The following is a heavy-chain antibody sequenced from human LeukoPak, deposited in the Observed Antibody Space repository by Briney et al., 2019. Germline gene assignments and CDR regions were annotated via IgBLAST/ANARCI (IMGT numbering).Heavy chain of an antibody. CDR2: ISSNGGST. CDR1: GFTFSSYA. D-gene: IGHD5-12*01. CDR3: VKRYSGYEGNYFDY. J-gene: IGHJ4*02. V-gene: IGHV3-64D*06. Sequence: GGSLRLSCSASGFTFSSYAMHWVRQAPGKGLEYVSAISSNGGSTCYADSVKGRFTISRDNSKNTLYLQMSSLRAEDTAVYYCVKRYSGYEGNYFDYWGQGTLVTVSS.